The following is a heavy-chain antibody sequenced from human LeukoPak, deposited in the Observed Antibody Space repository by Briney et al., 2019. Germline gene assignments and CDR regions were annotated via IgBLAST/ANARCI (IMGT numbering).Heavy chain of an antibody. CDR2: ISAYNGNT. J-gene: IGHJ6*02. CDR3: AGGYCSSTSCPLDYYYYGMDV. D-gene: IGHD2-2*01. CDR1: GYTFTSYG. V-gene: IGHV1-18*01. Sequence: ASVKVSCKASGYTFTSYGISWVRQAPGQGLEWMGWISAYNGNTNYAQKLQGRVTMTTDTSTSTAYMELRSLRSDDTAVYYCAGGYCSSTSCPLDYYYYGMDVWGQGTTVTVSS.